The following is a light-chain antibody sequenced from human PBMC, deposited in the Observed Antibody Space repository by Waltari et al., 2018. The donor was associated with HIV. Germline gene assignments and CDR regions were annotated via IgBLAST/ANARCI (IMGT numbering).Light chain of an antibody. CDR3: QQFDSHGLT. V-gene: IGKV1-13*02. Sequence: AIQLTQSPSSLSASVGDRVTITFRASQGISSALAWYQQKPGKGPRLLIYDASNLESGVPSRFSGSGSGTDFTLTISSLQPEDFATYYCQQFDSHGLTFGGGTMVEIK. CDR2: DAS. CDR1: QGISSA. J-gene: IGKJ4*01.